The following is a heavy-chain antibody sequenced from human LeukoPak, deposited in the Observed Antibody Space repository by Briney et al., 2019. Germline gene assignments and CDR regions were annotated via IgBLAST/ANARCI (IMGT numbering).Heavy chain of an antibody. J-gene: IGHJ4*02. CDR1: GFTLGIYS. CDR3: ASAVRDLGIAVAGTDY. D-gene: IGHD6-19*01. Sequence: PGRSLRLSCVASGFTLGIYSMNWVRQAPGEGLEWVSSISSSSSYIYYADSVKGRFTISRDNAKNSLYLQMNSLRAEDTAVYYCASAVRDLGIAVAGTDYWGQGTLVTVSS. V-gene: IGHV3-21*01. CDR2: ISSSSSYI.